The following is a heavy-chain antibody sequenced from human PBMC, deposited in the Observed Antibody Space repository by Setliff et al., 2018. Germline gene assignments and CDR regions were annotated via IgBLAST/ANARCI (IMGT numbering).Heavy chain of an antibody. D-gene: IGHD1-26*01. Sequence: PSETLSLTCIVSGVSVSRHYWSWIRQPPGKGLEWIGYIYYTGNTWHNPSLKSRVTISVDTSKNQFSLNLSSVTAADTAVYYCAAPGGGSYRFWGQGTLVTVSS. CDR2: IYYTGNT. V-gene: IGHV4-59*04. CDR1: GVSVSRHY. J-gene: IGHJ4*02. CDR3: AAPGGGSYRF.